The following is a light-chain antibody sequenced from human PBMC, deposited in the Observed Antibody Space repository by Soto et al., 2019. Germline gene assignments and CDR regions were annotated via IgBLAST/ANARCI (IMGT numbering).Light chain of an antibody. CDR1: PSVTNF. CDR2: GAF. CDR3: QQYGSSPPIT. J-gene: IGKJ5*01. Sequence: EIVLPQSPDTLSLSPGERSTLSCMASPSVTNFLAWYQQKPGQAPRLLIYGAFNRATGIPDRFSGSGSGTDFTLTISRLEPEDFAVYYCQQYGSSPPITFGQGTRLEI. V-gene: IGKV3-20*01.